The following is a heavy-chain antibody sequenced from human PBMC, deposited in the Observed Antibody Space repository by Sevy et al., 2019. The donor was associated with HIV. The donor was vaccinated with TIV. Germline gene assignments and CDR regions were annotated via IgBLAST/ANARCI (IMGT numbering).Heavy chain of an antibody. V-gene: IGHV3-11*06. CDR3: ARSRSNYADYYFDY. CDR2: ISGRSSYT. D-gene: IGHD4-17*01. CDR1: EFTFSNYY. Sequence: VGSLRLSCAASEFTFSNYYMTWIRQAPGKGLEWISYISGRSSYTNYADSVRGRFTISREKTKNLLDLQMNSLRVEEMAVYYCARSRSNYADYYFDYWGHGTLVTVSS. J-gene: IGHJ4*03.